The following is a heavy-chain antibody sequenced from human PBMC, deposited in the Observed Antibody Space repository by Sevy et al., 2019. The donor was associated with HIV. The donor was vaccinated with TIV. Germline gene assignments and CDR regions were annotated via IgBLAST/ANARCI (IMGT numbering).Heavy chain of an antibody. Sequence: GGSLRLSCAASGFTFSTYSMNWVRQAPGKGLEWVSSINSTSSYIDYAYSVKGRFTISRDNAKNSLYLQMNNLRAEDTAVYYCARDYNSGWRKFNLFDPWGQGTLVTVSS. V-gene: IGHV3-21*01. J-gene: IGHJ5*02. CDR1: GFTFSTYS. D-gene: IGHD6-19*01. CDR2: INSTSSYI. CDR3: ARDYNSGWRKFNLFDP.